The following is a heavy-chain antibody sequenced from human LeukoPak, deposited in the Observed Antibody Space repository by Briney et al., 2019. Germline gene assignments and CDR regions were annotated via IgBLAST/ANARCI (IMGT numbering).Heavy chain of an antibody. CDR1: GGTFSSYA. Sequence: SVKVSCKASGGTFSSYAISWVRQAPGQGLEWMGGIIPIFGTANYAQKFQGRVTITTDESTSTAYMELSSLRSEDTAVYYCAVPYYYDSSGYTTGLDPWGQGTLATVSS. CDR2: IIPIFGTA. D-gene: IGHD3-22*01. CDR3: AVPYYYDSSGYTTGLDP. V-gene: IGHV1-69*05. J-gene: IGHJ5*02.